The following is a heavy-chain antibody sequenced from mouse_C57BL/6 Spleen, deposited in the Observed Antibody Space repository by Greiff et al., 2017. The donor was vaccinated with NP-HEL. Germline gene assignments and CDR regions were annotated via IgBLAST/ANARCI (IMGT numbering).Heavy chain of an antibody. V-gene: IGHV5-12*01. CDR2: ISNGGGST. D-gene: IGHD2-4*01. J-gene: IGHJ4*01. CDR3: ARRVSTMISYYAMDY. Sequence: EVQLQESGGGLVQPGGSLKLSCAASGFTFSDYYMYWVRQTPEKRLEWVAYISNGGGSTYYPATVQGRFTISRDTAKNTLYLQMGRLKSEDTAMYYCARRVSTMISYYAMDYWGQGTSVTVSS. CDR1: GFTFSDYY.